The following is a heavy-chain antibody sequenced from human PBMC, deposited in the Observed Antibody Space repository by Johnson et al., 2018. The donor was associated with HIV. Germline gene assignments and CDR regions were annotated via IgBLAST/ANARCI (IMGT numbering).Heavy chain of an antibody. Sequence: VQLVESGGGLVKPGGSLRLSCEASGFTFSNVWMHWVRQAPGKGLEWVGRIKSKSYGGTRDYAAPVKGRVTIPSEYSKNTMYLQMNSLKTEETSVYYCTTDLPYCTGGDCYNAFDLWGQGTMVTVSS. D-gene: IGHD2-8*02. CDR2: IKSKSYGGTR. J-gene: IGHJ3*01. CDR3: TTDLPYCTGGDCYNAFDL. CDR1: GFTFSNVW. V-gene: IGHV3-15*01.